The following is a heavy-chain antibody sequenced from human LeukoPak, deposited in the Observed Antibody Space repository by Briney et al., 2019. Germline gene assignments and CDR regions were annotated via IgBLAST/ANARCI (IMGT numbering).Heavy chain of an antibody. D-gene: IGHD3-10*01. CDR3: ARSGSGAYWRWFDP. V-gene: IGHV4-59*08. CDR1: GGSISSYY. J-gene: IGHJ5*02. CDR2: IYYSGST. Sequence: PSETLSLTCTVSGGSISSYYWSWIRQPPGKGLEWIGYIYYSGSTTYNPSLKSRVTISVDTSKNQFSLKLSSVTAADPAVYYCARSGSGAYWRWFDPWGQGTLVTVSS.